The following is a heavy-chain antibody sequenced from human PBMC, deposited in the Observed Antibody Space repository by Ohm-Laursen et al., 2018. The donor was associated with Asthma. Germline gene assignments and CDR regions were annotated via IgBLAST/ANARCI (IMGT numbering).Heavy chain of an antibody. CDR2: ICYDGTIT. Sequence: SLTLSRASSGFAFSSYGMHWVRHAPGKGLERVGVICYDGTITYYADSLKGRFTISRDNSKNTLYLQMNSRGAEDTAVYYCARVRGTIADYYGMDVWGQGTTVTVSS. CDR1: GFAFSSYG. CDR3: ARVRGTIADYYGMDV. J-gene: IGHJ6*02. D-gene: IGHD2-21*01. V-gene: IGHV3-30*03.